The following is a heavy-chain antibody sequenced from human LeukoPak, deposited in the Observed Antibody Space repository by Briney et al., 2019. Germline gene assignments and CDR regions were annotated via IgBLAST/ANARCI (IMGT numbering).Heavy chain of an antibody. J-gene: IGHJ6*02. Sequence: GESLKISCKGSGYSFTSYWIGWVRQMPGKGLEWMGITYPGDSDTRYSPSFQGQVTISADKSISTAYLQWSSLKASDTAMYYCARSPYGDYAYYYYGMDVWGQGTTVTVSS. D-gene: IGHD4-17*01. CDR1: GYSFTSYW. CDR3: ARSPYGDYAYYYYGMDV. CDR2: TYPGDSDT. V-gene: IGHV5-51*01.